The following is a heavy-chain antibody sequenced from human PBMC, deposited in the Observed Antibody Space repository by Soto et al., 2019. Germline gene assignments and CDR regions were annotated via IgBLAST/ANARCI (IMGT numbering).Heavy chain of an antibody. V-gene: IGHV3-30*18. J-gene: IGHJ4*02. D-gene: IGHD2-21*02. CDR3: AKDHYGGNFIPGY. CDR1: GFTFSSYS. CDR2: ISYDGSNK. Sequence: GGSLRLSCAASGFTFSSYSMHWVRQAPGKGLEWVAVISYDGSNKYYADSVKGRFTISRDNSKNTLYLQMNSLRAEDTAVYYCAKDHYGGNFIPGYWGQGTLVTVSS.